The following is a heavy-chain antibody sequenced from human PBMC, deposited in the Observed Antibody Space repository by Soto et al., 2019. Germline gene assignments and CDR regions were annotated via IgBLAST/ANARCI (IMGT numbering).Heavy chain of an antibody. CDR1: GYTFTSYD. V-gene: IGHV1-8*01. CDR2: MNPNSGNT. D-gene: IGHD6-6*01. CDR3: ARGDVAARANWFDP. J-gene: IGHJ5*02. Sequence: QVQLVQSGAEVKKPGASVKVSCKASGYTFTSYDITWVRQATGQGLEWMGWMNPNSGNTGYAQKFQGRGTMTRNTSISTAEMELSSLRSEDTAVYYCARGDVAARANWFDPWGQGTLLTVSS.